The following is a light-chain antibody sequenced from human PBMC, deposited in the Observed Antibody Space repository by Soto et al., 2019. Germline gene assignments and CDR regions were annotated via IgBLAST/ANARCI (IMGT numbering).Light chain of an antibody. CDR1: HSLVFVDGNTY. J-gene: IGKJ4*01. V-gene: IGKV2-30*01. CDR3: MQGSYRPLT. CDR2: KVS. Sequence: DVVMTQSPLSVPVTLGQPASISCRSSHSLVFVDGNTYLTWFHQRPGQSPRRLIYKVSHRDSGVPERFSGSGSGADFTLRISRVEAEDVGIYYCMQGSYRPLTFGGGTRVEIK.